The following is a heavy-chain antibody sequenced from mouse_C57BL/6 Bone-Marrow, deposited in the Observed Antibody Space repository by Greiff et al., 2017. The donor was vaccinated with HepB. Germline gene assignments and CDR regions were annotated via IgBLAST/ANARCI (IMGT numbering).Heavy chain of an antibody. J-gene: IGHJ3*01. CDR1: GYTFTSYT. D-gene: IGHD1-1*01. CDR2: INPSSGYT. V-gene: IGHV1-4*01. Sequence: QVQLKESGAELARPGASVKMSCKASGYTFTSYTMHWVKQRPGQGLEWIGYINPSSGYTKYNQKFKDKATLTADKSSSTAYMQLSSLTSEDSAVYYCARGEVYYYCSRWFAYWGQGTLVTVSA. CDR3: ARGEVYYYCSRWFAY.